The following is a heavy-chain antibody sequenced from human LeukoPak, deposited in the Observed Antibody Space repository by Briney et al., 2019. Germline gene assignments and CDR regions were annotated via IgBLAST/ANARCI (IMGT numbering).Heavy chain of an antibody. CDR2: IYSNGNT. Sequence: SETLSLTCTVSGGSISNYYWSWIWQPPGKGLEWIGFIYSNGNTNYNPSLKSRLTVSLDTSKSQFSLKLSSVTAADTAVYYCARDSHYGDPDYWGQGTLVTVSS. D-gene: IGHD4-17*01. CDR1: GGSISNYY. J-gene: IGHJ4*02. CDR3: ARDSHYGDPDY. V-gene: IGHV4-59*01.